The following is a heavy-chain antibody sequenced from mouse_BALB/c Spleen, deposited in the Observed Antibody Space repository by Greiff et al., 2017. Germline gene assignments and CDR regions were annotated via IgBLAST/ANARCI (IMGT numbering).Heavy chain of an antibody. CDR2: ISYSGST. J-gene: IGHJ4*01. CDR3: ARRITTVVATDAMDY. Sequence: DVKLQESGPGLVKPSQSLSLTCTVTGYSITSDYAWNWIRQFPGNKLEWMGYISYSGSTSYNPSLKSRISITRDTSKNQFFLQLNSVTTEDTATYYCARRITTVVATDAMDYWGQGTSVTVSS. V-gene: IGHV3-2*02. D-gene: IGHD1-1*01. CDR1: GYSITSDYA.